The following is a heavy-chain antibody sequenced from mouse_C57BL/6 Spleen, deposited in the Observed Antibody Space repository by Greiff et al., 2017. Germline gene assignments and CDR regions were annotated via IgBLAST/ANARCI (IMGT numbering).Heavy chain of an antibody. CDR2: IYPGDGDT. CDR1: GYAFSSSW. Sequence: QVQLQQSGPELVKPGASVKISCKASGYAFSSSWMNWVKQRPGKGLEWIGRIYPGDGDTNYNGKFKGKATLPADKSSSTAYMQISSLPSEDSAVYFCAPYYYGSSYVYFDVWGTGTTVTVSS. CDR3: APYYYGSSYVYFDV. V-gene: IGHV1-82*01. J-gene: IGHJ1*03. D-gene: IGHD1-1*01.